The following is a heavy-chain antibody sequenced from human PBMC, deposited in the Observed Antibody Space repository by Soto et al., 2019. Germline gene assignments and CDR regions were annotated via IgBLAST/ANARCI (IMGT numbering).Heavy chain of an antibody. CDR3: ARQWAGFFDI. Sequence: QERLQESGPGLVKPSQTLSLTCTVSGVSISSGAYYWSWIRQRPGKGLEWTGHIYYTGSTYYNASLKSRIKISIDTSKNQFSLKLTSVSAADTAVYYCARQWAGFFDIGGQGTLVTVSS. CDR1: GVSISSGAYY. V-gene: IGHV4-31*03. J-gene: IGHJ3*02. D-gene: IGHD6-19*01. CDR2: IYYTGST.